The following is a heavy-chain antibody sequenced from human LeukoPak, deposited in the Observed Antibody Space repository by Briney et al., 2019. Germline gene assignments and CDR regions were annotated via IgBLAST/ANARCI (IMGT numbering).Heavy chain of an antibody. CDR3: AKVPTGYYSTDNWFDP. CDR2: ISSSSSYT. V-gene: IGHV3-11*05. CDR1: GFTFSDYY. Sequence: GGSLRLSCAASGFTFSDYYMSWIRQAPGKGLEWVSYISSSSSYTNYADSVKGRFTISRDNSKNTLYLQMNSLRAEDTAVYYCAKVPTGYYSTDNWFDPWGQGTLVTVSS. D-gene: IGHD3-9*01. J-gene: IGHJ5*02.